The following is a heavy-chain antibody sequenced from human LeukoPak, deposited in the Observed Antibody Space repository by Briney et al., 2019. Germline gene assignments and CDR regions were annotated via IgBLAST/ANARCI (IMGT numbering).Heavy chain of an antibody. CDR2: IHDSGST. J-gene: IGHJ4*02. CDR1: GGSRSMSSYY. CDR3: ARLYGGNSNNYYCDY. D-gene: IGHD4-23*01. V-gene: IGHV4-39*01. Sequence: SETLSLTCSVSGGSRSMSSYYGRWIRQPPGKGREWIGSIHDSGSTDYNPSLKSRVTISVDTSKNQFSLKLSSVTAADTAVYYCARLYGGNSNNYYCDYWGQGTLVTVSS.